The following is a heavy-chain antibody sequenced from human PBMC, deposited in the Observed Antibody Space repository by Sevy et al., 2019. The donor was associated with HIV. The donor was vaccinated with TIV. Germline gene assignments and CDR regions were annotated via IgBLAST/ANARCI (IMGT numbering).Heavy chain of an antibody. V-gene: IGHV4-59*01. CDR1: GGSMSSYF. J-gene: IGHJ4*02. CDR2: IYYTGTT. CDR3: ARDSVLSPRVFDS. D-gene: IGHD3-10*01. Sequence: SETLSLTCTVSGGSMSSYFWSWIRQPPGKGLEWIGYIYYTGTTNYNPSLKSRLTMSLDTSKNRFSLKLTAVTAAETPVYYCARDSVLSPRVFDSWGQGTLVTVSS.